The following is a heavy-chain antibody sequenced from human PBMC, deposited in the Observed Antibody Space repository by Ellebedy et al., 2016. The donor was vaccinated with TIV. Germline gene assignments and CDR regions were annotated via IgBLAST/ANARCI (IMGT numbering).Heavy chain of an antibody. Sequence: GESLKISCAASGFTVSYTYMSWVRQAPGKGLEWVSVIHTGGDTYYADSVRGRFTISRDSSKNPLYLQMNSLRAEDTAVYYCARRITGTYWDDALDIWGQGTMVTVSS. CDR3: ARRITGTYWDDALDI. J-gene: IGHJ3*02. CDR1: GFTVSYTY. D-gene: IGHD1-20*01. V-gene: IGHV3-53*01. CDR2: IHTGGDT.